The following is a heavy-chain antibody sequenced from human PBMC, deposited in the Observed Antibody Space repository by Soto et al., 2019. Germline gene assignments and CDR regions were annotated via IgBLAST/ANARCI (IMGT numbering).Heavy chain of an antibody. CDR1: GGSISSGDYY. CDR2: IYYSGST. J-gene: IGHJ5*02. D-gene: IGHD6-13*01. V-gene: IGHV4-30-4*01. CDR3: ARDGIPAAGTGWFDP. Sequence: PSETLSLTXTVSGGSISSGDYYWSWIRQPPGKGLEWIGYIYYSGSTYYNPSLKSRVTISVDTSKNQFSLKLSSVTAADTAVYYCARDGIPAAGTGWFDPWGQGTLVTVSS.